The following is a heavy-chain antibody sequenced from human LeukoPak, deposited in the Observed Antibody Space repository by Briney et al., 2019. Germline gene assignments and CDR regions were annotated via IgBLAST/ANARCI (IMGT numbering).Heavy chain of an antibody. Sequence: ASVRVSCKASGYTFTSYDINWVRQATGQGLEWMGWMNPNSGNTGYAQKFQGRVTITRNTSISTAYMELSSLRSEDTAVYYCARAVDPNYYYYYYVDVWGKGTTVTVSS. CDR2: MNPNSGNT. CDR1: GYTFTSYD. J-gene: IGHJ6*03. D-gene: IGHD2-2*01. V-gene: IGHV1-8*03. CDR3: ARAVDPNYYYYYYVDV.